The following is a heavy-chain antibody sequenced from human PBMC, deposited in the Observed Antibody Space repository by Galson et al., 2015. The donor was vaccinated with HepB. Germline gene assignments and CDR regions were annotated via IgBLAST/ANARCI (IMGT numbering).Heavy chain of an antibody. D-gene: IGHD2-2*01. CDR2: ISGSGGST. CDR3: AKTNIYQYCSSTSCYSEDAFDI. J-gene: IGHJ3*02. Sequence: SLRLSCAASGFTFSSYAMSWVRQAPGKGLEWVSAISGSGGSTYYADSVKGRFTISRDNSKNTLYLQMNSLRAEDTAVYYCAKTNIYQYCSSTSCYSEDAFDIWGQGTMVTVSS. CDR1: GFTFSSYA. V-gene: IGHV3-23*01.